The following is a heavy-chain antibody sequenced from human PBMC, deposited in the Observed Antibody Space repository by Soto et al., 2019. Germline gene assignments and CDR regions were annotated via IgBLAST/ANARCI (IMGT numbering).Heavy chain of an antibody. J-gene: IGHJ3*02. V-gene: IGHV1-46*03. D-gene: IGHD2-21*01. CDR3: ARAVGTVVVLTPESLDI. Sequence: QVQLVQSGAEVKKPGASLKVSCKASGYTFTNYYVDWVRQAPGRGLECLGDINPETGGTNYAQQLQGRVAMTRDTSKSTVYMELNSLRSEDTAVYFGARAVGTVVVLTPESLDIWGQGTMVTV. CDR2: INPETGGT. CDR1: GYTFTNYY.